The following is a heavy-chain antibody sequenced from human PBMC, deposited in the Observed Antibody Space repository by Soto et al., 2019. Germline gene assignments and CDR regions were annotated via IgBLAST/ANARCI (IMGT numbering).Heavy chain of an antibody. Sequence: QVQLQQWGAGLLKPSETLSLTCAVYGGSFSGYYWSWIRQPPGKGLEWIGEINHSGSTNYNPSLKSRVTISVDTSKNQFSLKLSSVTAADTAVYYCARRRVLLWFGELLGWFDPWGQGTLVTVSS. D-gene: IGHD3-10*01. CDR3: ARRRVLLWFGELLGWFDP. J-gene: IGHJ5*02. CDR1: GGSFSGYY. CDR2: INHSGST. V-gene: IGHV4-34*01.